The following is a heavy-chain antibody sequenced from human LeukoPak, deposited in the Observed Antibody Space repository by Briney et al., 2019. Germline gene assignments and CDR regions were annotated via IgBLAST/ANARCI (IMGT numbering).Heavy chain of an antibody. J-gene: IGHJ4*02. CDR2: IYHSGSI. V-gene: IGHV4-38-2*02. CDR3: ARPRSAYIFDY. D-gene: IGHD5-12*01. Sequence: SETLSLTCTVSGGSISSYYWGWIRQPPGTGLEWVGSIYHSGSIYYNPTLKSRVTISIDTSKNQFSLKLSSVTAADTAVYYCARPRSAYIFDYWGQGTLVTVSS. CDR1: GGSISSYY.